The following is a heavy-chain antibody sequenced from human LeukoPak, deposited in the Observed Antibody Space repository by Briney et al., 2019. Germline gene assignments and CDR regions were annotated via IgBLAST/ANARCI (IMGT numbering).Heavy chain of an antibody. Sequence: ASVTVSCKASGYSFTTYAISWVRQAPGQGLEWMGWISTYNDNTNYAQNLQGRVTLTTDTSTSTAYMELRSLRSDDTAVYYCARGWDRFEYWGQGTLVTVSS. D-gene: IGHD1-26*01. CDR3: ARGWDRFEY. CDR1: GYSFTTYA. CDR2: ISTYNDNT. J-gene: IGHJ4*02. V-gene: IGHV1-18*04.